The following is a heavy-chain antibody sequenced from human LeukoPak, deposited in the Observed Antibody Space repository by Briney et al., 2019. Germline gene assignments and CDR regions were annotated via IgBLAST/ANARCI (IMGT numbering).Heavy chain of an antibody. CDR2: MSSSGST. J-gene: IGHJ4*02. D-gene: IGHD3-16*02. Sequence: SETLSLTCTVSGGSISRYYWSWIRQPPGKGLEWIGYMSSSGSTNYNPSLKSRVTISVDTSKNQFSLKLSSVTAADTAVYYCARHVVGYDYVWGSYRPPYYFDYWGQGTLVTVSS. CDR3: ARHVVGYDYVWGSYRPPYYFDY. CDR1: GGSISRYY. V-gene: IGHV4-59*08.